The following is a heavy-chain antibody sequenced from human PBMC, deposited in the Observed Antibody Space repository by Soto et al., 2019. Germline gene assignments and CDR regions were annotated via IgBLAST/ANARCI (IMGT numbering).Heavy chain of an antibody. V-gene: IGHV1-69*13. CDR3: ARVRIDCSGGSCYNDGMDV. J-gene: IGHJ6*02. CDR1: GGTFSSYA. D-gene: IGHD2-15*01. CDR2: IIPIFGTA. Sequence: WASVKVSCKASGGTFSSYAISWVRQAPGQGLEWMGGIIPIFGTANYAQKFQGRVTITADESTSTAYMELSSLRSEDTAVYYCARVRIDCSGGSCYNDGMDVWGQGTTVTVSS.